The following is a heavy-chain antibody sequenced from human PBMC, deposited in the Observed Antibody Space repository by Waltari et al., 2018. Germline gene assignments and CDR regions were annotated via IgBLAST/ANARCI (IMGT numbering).Heavy chain of an antibody. V-gene: IGHV4-34*01. D-gene: IGHD2-21*01. CDR3: ARYGEVPPNYFFDF. Sequence: QVQLHQWGAGLLQPSETLSLTCAVSGESFSGYFWSWLRQPPGKGLEWLGAIHHSGATNYRPSLKSRLSLSVDTTRKQFSMRLASVTAADTGMYFCARYGEVPPNYFFDFWGQGKLVTVSS. CDR2: IHHSGAT. CDR1: GESFSGYF. J-gene: IGHJ4*01.